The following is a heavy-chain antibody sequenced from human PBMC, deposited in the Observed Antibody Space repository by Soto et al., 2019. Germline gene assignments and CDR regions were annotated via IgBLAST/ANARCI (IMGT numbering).Heavy chain of an antibody. CDR3: ARWGGFGRGDAFDT. CDR1: GGSISSGCYY. V-gene: IGHV4-31*03. D-gene: IGHD3-16*01. Sequence: PPETLSLTCTVSGGSISSGCYYWSWIRQHPGKGPEWIGYIYYSGSTYYNPSLKSRVTISVDTSKNQFSLKLSSVTAADTAVYYCARWGGFGRGDAFDTWGQGTMVTVSS. J-gene: IGHJ3*02. CDR2: IYYSGST.